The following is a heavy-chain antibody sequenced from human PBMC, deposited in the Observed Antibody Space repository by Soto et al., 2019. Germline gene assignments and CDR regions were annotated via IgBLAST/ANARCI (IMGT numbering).Heavy chain of an antibody. J-gene: IGHJ3*02. V-gene: IGHV1-2*02. CDR2: INPNSGGT. D-gene: IGHD2-8*01. CDR3: AREGLNGGGGAFEI. Sequence: ASVKVSCKASGYTFTGYYLHWVRQAPGQGLEWMGWINPNSGGTNYAQKFQGRVTMTRDTSISTAYMELSRLRSVVTAVYYWAREGLNGGGGAFEILGQGTMVTVSS. CDR1: GYTFTGYY.